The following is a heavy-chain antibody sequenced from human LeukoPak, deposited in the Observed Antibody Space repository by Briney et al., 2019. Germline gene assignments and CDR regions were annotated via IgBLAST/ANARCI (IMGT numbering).Heavy chain of an antibody. Sequence: ASVKVSCKASGGTFSSYAISWVRQAPGQGLEWMGGIIPIFGTANYAQKFQGRVTITTDESTSTAYMELSSLRSEDTAVYYCARDLVVPAAMPGNPFDYWGQGTLVTVSS. CDR3: ARDLVVPAAMPGNPFDY. CDR2: IIPIFGTA. V-gene: IGHV1-69*05. D-gene: IGHD2-2*01. J-gene: IGHJ4*02. CDR1: GGTFSSYA.